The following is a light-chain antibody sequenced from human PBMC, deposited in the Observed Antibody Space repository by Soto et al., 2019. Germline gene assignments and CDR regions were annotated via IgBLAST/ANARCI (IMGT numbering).Light chain of an antibody. J-gene: IGKJ2*01. CDR2: WAS. CDR3: QQYYSSPHT. Sequence: DIVTTQSPDSLAVSLGERATINCRTSQSVLNSSNNKNHLAWYKQKQGQPPELLIYWASTRESGLPDRFSGSVAGTYFTLDISSLQAEDVAVYYCQQYYSSPHTFGQGTKLEIK. V-gene: IGKV4-1*01. CDR1: QSVLNSSNNKNH.